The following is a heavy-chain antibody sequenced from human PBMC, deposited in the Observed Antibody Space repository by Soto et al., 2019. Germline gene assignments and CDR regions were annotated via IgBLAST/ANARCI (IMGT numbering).Heavy chain of an antibody. J-gene: IGHJ6*02. Sequence: GGSLRLSCAASGFTFSSYGMHWVRQAPGKGLEWVAVISYDGSNKYYADSVKGRFTISRDNSENALYLQMNSLRAEDTAVYYCAKRVVMYSPVDYGMDVWGQGTTVTVSS. CDR1: GFTFSSYG. D-gene: IGHD3-3*01. CDR2: ISYDGSNK. V-gene: IGHV3-30*18. CDR3: AKRVVMYSPVDYGMDV.